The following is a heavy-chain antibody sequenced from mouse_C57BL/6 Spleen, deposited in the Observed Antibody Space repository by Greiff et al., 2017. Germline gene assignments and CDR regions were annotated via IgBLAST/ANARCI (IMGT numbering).Heavy chain of an antibody. CDR2: INPYNGDT. V-gene: IGHV1-20*01. CDR1: GYSFTGYF. Sequence: EVQLQQSGPELVKPGDSVKISCKASGYSFTGYFMNWVMQSHGKSLEWIGRINPYNGDTFYNQKFKGKATLTVDKSSSTAHMELRSLTSEDSAVYYCARSDGGDYYAMDYWGQGTSVTVSS. J-gene: IGHJ4*01. CDR3: ARSDGGDYYAMDY.